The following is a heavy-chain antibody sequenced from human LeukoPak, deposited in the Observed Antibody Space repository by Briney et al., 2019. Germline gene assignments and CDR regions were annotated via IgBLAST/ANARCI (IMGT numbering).Heavy chain of an antibody. J-gene: IGHJ4*02. CDR1: GGSISSYY. D-gene: IGHD3-10*01. V-gene: IGHV4-59*01. CDR2: IYYSGST. CDR3: ARGLIGARYVDY. Sequence: YPSETLSLTCTVSGGSISSYYWSWIRQPPGKGLEWIGYIYYSGSTNYNPSLKSRVTISVDTSKNQFSLKLNSVTTADTAVYYCARGLIGARYVDYWGQGTLVTVSS.